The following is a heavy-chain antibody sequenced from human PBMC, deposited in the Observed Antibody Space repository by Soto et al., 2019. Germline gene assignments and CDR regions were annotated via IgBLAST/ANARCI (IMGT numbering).Heavy chain of an antibody. V-gene: IGHV6-1*01. CDR3: TKQKGDRRTYNGLVV. CDR1: VDSVSSNSAA. J-gene: IGHJ6*02. D-gene: IGHD2-21*02. CDR2: AYYRSQWYY. Sequence: SQTLSLTCAISVDSVSSNSAAWNWIRQSPSRGLEWLGRAYYRSQWYYDSAVSVKSRITVIPDTSKNQFSLHLSSVTPEDTAIYYCTKQKGDRRTYNGLVVWGQGTTVTVSS.